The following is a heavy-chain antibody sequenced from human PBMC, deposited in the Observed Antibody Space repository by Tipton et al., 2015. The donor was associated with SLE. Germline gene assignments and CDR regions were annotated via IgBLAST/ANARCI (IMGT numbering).Heavy chain of an antibody. J-gene: IGHJ2*01. V-gene: IGHV4-34*01. CDR1: GGSFSGYD. CDR2: INHSGST. CDR3: ARARTYWYFDL. Sequence: LRLSCAVYGGSFSGYDWSWIRQPPGKGLEWIGEINHSGSTNYNPSLKSRVTISVDTSKNQFSLKLSSVTAADTAVYYCARARTYWYFDLWGRGTLVTVSS.